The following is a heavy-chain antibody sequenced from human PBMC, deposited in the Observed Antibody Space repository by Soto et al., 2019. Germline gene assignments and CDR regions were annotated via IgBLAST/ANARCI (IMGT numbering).Heavy chain of an antibody. CDR3: AATGRIQLWLSDYYYGMDV. CDR1: GFTFTSSA. V-gene: IGHV1-58*01. D-gene: IGHD5-18*01. Sequence: SVKVSCKASGFTFTSSAVQWVRQARGQRLEWIGWIVVGSGNTNYAQKFQERVTITRDMSTSTAYMELSSLRSEDTAVYYCAATGRIQLWLSDYYYGMDVWGQGTTVTVSS. CDR2: IVVGSGNT. J-gene: IGHJ6*02.